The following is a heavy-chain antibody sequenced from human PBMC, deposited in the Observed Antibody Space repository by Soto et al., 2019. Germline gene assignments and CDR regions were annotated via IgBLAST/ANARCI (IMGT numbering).Heavy chain of an antibody. CDR1: GGSISSSSYY. CDR2: IYYSGST. Sequence: PSETLSLTCTVSGGSISSSSYYWGWIRQPPGKGLEWIGSIYYSGSTYYNPSLKSRVTISVDTSKNQFSLKLSSVTAADTAVYYCARLGDGSGSYSYYYYGMDVWGQGTTVTV. D-gene: IGHD3-10*01. J-gene: IGHJ6*02. V-gene: IGHV4-39*01. CDR3: ARLGDGSGSYSYYYYGMDV.